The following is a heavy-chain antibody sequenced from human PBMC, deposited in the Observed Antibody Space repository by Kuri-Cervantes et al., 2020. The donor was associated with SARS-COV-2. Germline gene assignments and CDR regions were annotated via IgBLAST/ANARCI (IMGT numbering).Heavy chain of an antibody. CDR3: ANWGGRVVPAATRPFDY. CDR1: GFTFSSYS. CDR2: ITRSSVYI. D-gene: IGHD2-2*01. V-gene: IGHV3-21*01. Sequence: GGSLRLSCAASGFTFSSYSMNWVRQAPGKGLEWVSSITRSSVYISYADSLKGRFTISRDNAKNSLYLQMNSLRAEDTAVYYCANWGGRVVPAATRPFDYWGQGTLVTVSS. J-gene: IGHJ4*02.